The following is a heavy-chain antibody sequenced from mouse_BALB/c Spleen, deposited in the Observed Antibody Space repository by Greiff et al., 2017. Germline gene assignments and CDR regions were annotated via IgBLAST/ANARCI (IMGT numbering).Heavy chain of an antibody. V-gene: IGHV14-3*02. CDR3: ASLYDYDLPFAY. D-gene: IGHD2-4*01. J-gene: IGHJ3*01. CDR2: IDPANGNT. Sequence: EVKLMESGAELVKPGASVKLSCTASGFNIKDTYMHWVKQRPEQGLEWIGRIDPANGNTKYDPKFQGKATITADTSSNTAYLQRSSLTSEDTAVYYWASLYDYDLPFAYWGQGTLVTVSA. CDR1: GFNIKDTY.